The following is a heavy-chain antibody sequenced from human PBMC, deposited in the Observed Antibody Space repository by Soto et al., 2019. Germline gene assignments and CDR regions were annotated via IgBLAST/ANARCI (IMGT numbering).Heavy chain of an antibody. D-gene: IGHD6-19*01. CDR2: IYSGGST. Sequence: GGSLRLSCAASGFTVISNYMSWVRQAPGKGLEWVSVIYSGGSTYYADSVKGRFTISRDNSKNTLYLQMNSLRAEDTAVYYCARDGVAGHYYYGMDVWGQGTTVTVSS. CDR1: GFTVISNY. J-gene: IGHJ6*02. V-gene: IGHV3-53*01. CDR3: ARDGVAGHYYYGMDV.